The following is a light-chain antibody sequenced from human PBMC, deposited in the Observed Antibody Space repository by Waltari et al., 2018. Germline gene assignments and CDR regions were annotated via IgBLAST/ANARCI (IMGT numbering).Light chain of an antibody. J-gene: IGKJ2*01. CDR2: QAS. CDR1: QSISSW. CDR3: QQYNPNFLYT. V-gene: IGKV1-5*03. Sequence: DIQMTQSPSTLSASVGDRVTITCRASQSISSWLAWYQQKPGKAPKLLIYQASSLESGFTSRFSGSGSGTEFTLTISSLQPDDFATYYCQQYNPNFLYTFGQGTKVEI.